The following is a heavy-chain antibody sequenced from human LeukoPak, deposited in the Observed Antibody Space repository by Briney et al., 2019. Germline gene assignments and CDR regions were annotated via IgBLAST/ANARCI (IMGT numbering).Heavy chain of an antibody. V-gene: IGHV4-30-2*01. CDR1: GGSISNDNYY. CDR2: ISHGGST. CDR3: ARDSPKTLFLDWLPPA. Sequence: PSETLSLTCTVPGGSISNDNYYWTWIRQPPGEGLEWIGYISHGGSTYYNPSLKSRATISVDRSKNQFSLKLTSVTAADTAVYYCARDSPKTLFLDWLPPAWGQGTLVTVSS. D-gene: IGHD3-3*01. J-gene: IGHJ5*02.